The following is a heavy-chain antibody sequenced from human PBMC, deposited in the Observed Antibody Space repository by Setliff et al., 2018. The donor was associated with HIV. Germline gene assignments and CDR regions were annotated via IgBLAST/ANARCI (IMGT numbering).Heavy chain of an antibody. CDR2: IYYSGTT. D-gene: IGHD3-10*01. J-gene: IGHJ4*02. CDR3: ARQRRYGYYYGSGSLDYFDY. V-gene: IGHV4-39*01. Sequence: SETLSLTCTVSGGSISSSSYYWGWIRQPPGKGLEWIATIYYSGTTYYNPSLKSRLTISVDTSKNHFSLKLSSVTAADTAVYYCARQRRYGYYYGSGSLDYFDYWGQGALVTVSS. CDR1: GGSISSSSYY.